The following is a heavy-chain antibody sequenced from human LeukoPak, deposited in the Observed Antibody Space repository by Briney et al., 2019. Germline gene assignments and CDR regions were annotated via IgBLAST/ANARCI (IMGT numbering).Heavy chain of an antibody. CDR2: ISSSSSYI. Sequence: GGSLRLSCAASGFTFSSYSMNWVRQAPGKGLEWVSSISSSSSYIYYADSVKGRFTISRDNAKNSLDLQMNNLRAEDTAVYYCARGDDYGDRNYLDSWGQGTLVTVSS. CDR3: ARGDDYGDRNYLDS. V-gene: IGHV3-21*06. D-gene: IGHD4-17*01. CDR1: GFTFSSYS. J-gene: IGHJ4*02.